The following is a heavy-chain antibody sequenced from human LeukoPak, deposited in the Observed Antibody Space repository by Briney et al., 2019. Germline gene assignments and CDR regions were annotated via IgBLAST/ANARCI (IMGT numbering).Heavy chain of an antibody. J-gene: IGHJ4*02. D-gene: IGHD1-1*01. CDR2: INPNSGGT. CDR3: ARNTRCTLAYDY. Sequence: GASVKVSCKASVYTFTGYYLHWVRQAPGQGLEWMGWINPNSGGTNYAQKFQGRVTMTSDTSISTAYMELSRLTSDDTAVYYCARNTRCTLAYDYWGQGTLVTVSS. CDR1: VYTFTGYY. V-gene: IGHV1-2*02.